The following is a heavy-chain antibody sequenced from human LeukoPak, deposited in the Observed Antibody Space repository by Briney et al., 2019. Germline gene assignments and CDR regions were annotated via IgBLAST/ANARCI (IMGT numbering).Heavy chain of an antibody. Sequence: GGSLRLSCAASGFTFSSYEMNWVRQAPGKGLEWVSYISSSGSTIYYADSVKGRFTISRDNAKNSLYLQMNSLRAEDTALYYCARFLGSYLFYYMDVWGKGTTVTVSS. CDR1: GFTFSSYE. J-gene: IGHJ6*03. V-gene: IGHV3-48*03. CDR2: ISSSGSTI. D-gene: IGHD3-10*01. CDR3: ARFLGSYLFYYMDV.